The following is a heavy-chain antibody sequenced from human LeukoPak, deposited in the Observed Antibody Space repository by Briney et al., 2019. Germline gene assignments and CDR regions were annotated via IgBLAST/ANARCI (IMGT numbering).Heavy chain of an antibody. D-gene: IGHD5-18*01. CDR1: GLTFSSSW. CDR2: INPDGNKK. J-gene: IGHJ4*02. V-gene: IGHV3-7*01. Sequence: RGSLRLSCAVSGLTFSSSWMDWVRQAPGKGLEWVASINPDGNKKYSADSVKGRFTISRDNAENSLYLQMNSLRVEDTALYYCARDLAYSRLDYWGQGMLVTVSS. CDR3: ARDLAYSRLDY.